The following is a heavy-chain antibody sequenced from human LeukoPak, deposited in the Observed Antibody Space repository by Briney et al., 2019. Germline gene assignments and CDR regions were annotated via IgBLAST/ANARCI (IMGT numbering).Heavy chain of an antibody. Sequence: GGSLRLSCAASGFTFSSYSMNWVRQAPGKGLEWVSYISSSSSTIYYADSVKGRSTISRDNAKNSLYLQMNSLRAEDTAVYYCARAKFEGYCSGGSCQDFDYWGQGTLVTVSS. CDR2: ISSSSSTI. V-gene: IGHV3-48*01. CDR3: ARAKFEGYCSGGSCQDFDY. D-gene: IGHD2-15*01. J-gene: IGHJ4*02. CDR1: GFTFSSYS.